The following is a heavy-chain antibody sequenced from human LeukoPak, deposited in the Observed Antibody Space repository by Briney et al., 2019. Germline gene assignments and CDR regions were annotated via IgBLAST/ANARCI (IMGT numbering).Heavy chain of an antibody. V-gene: IGHV1-2*02. D-gene: IGHD3-22*01. CDR3: ARGTYYYDSSGYRGGWFDP. CDR2: INPNSGGT. J-gene: IGHJ5*02. CDR1: GYTFTGYY. Sequence: GASVKVSCKASGYTFTGYYMHWVRQAPGQGLEWMGWINPNSGGTNYAQKFQGRVTMTRDTSISTAYMELSRLRSDDTAVYYCARGTYYYDSSGYRGGWFDPWGQGTLVTVSS.